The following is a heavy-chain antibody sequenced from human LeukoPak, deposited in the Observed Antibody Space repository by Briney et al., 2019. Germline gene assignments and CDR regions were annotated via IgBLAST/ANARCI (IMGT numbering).Heavy chain of an antibody. CDR1: GSTFSSYA. D-gene: IGHD3-9*01. CDR3: ARPDMTRYYYYYYGMDV. Sequence: GGSLRLSCAASGSTFSSYAMSWVRQAPGKGLEWVSAISGSGGSTYYADSVKGRFTISRDNSKNTLYLQMNSLRAEDTAVYYCARPDMTRYYYYYYGMDVWGQGTTVTVSS. V-gene: IGHV3-23*01. J-gene: IGHJ6*02. CDR2: ISGSGGST.